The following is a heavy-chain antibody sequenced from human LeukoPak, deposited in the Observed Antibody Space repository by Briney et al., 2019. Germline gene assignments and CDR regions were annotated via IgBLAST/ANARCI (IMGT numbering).Heavy chain of an antibody. D-gene: IGHD3-16*02. CDR3: AKTVSGSHSYQGGDY. CDR1: GFTFGSYA. V-gene: IGHV3-23*01. J-gene: IGHJ4*02. Sequence: GGSLRLSCAASGFTFGSYAMSWVRQAPGKGLEWVSAISGSGGNTYYADSVKGRFTMSRDNSKNTLYLQMNSLRAEDTAVYFCAKTVSGSHSYQGGDYWGQGTLVTVST. CDR2: ISGSGGNT.